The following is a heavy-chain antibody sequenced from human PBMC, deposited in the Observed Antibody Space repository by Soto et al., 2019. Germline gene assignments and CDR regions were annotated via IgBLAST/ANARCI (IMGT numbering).Heavy chain of an antibody. D-gene: IGHD3-10*01. V-gene: IGHV6-1*01. CDR2: TYYKSKWFH. CDR1: GDSVSTNSGA. J-gene: IGHJ4*02. CDR3: VREGDYYGSGSRTGIDY. Sequence: SQTLSLTCAISGDSVSTNSGAWNWIRQSPSRGLEWLGRTYYKSKWFHDYAVSVKSRISINPDTSKNQFSLQLNSVTPEDTAVYYCVREGDYYGSGSRTGIDYWGQGTPVTVSS.